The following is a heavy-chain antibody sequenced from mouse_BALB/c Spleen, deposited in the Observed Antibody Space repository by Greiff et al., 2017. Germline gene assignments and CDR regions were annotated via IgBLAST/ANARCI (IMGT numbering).Heavy chain of an antibody. CDR3: ARDYYGSSYRWYFDV. CDR1: GFNIKDTY. CDR2: IDPANGNT. J-gene: IGHJ1*01. Sequence: VQLQQSGAELVKPGASVKLSCSASGFNIKDTYMHWVKQRPEQGLEWIGRIDPANGNTKYDPKFQGKATITADTSSNTAYLQLSSLTSEDTAVYYCARDYYGSSYRWYFDVWGAGTTVTVSS. V-gene: IGHV14-3*02. D-gene: IGHD1-1*01.